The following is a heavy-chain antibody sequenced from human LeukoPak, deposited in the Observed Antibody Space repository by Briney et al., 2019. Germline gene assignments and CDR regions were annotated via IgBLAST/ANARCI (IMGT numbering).Heavy chain of an antibody. J-gene: IGHJ3*02. D-gene: IGHD5-24*01. CDR3: ARLGPVEMSTGRAFDI. CDR1: GGSITSYY. V-gene: IGHV4-59*08. Sequence: SETLSLTCTVSGGSITSYYWSWIRQSPGKGLEWIGYIYYTGSTTYSPSLTSRVNISVNTSKNQFSLKVCSVTAADTAVYYCARLGPVEMSTGRAFDIWGQGTMVTVSS. CDR2: IYYTGST.